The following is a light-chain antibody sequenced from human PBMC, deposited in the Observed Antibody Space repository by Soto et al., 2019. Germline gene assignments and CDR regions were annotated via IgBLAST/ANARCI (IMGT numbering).Light chain of an antibody. Sequence: IQVTQSPSSLSASVGDGVHITCRASRSIAGYLNWYHQKPRKAPNLLVYAASRLNGGVPPRFSGSGSGTAFTLTVSGLLPEDFGTYYCQQTYGTPRTFGQGTRVDVK. CDR3: QQTYGTPRT. J-gene: IGKJ1*01. CDR1: RSIAGY. CDR2: AAS. V-gene: IGKV1-39*01.